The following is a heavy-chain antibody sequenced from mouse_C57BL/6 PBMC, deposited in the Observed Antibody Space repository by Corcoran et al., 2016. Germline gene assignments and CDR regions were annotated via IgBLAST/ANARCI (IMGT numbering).Heavy chain of an antibody. D-gene: IGHD2-4*01. CDR1: GYSITSGYY. CDR3: ARFYYDYDDQYYFDY. J-gene: IGHJ2*01. V-gene: IGHV3-6*01. Sequence: DVQLQESGPGLVKPSQSLSLTCSVTGYSITSGYYWNWIRQFPGNKLEWMGYISYDGSNNYNPSLKNRISITRDTSKNQFFLKLNSVTTEDTATYYCARFYYDYDDQYYFDYWGQGTTLTVSS. CDR2: ISYDGSN.